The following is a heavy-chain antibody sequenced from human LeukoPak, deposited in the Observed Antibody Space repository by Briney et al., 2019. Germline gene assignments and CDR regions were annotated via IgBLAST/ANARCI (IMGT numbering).Heavy chain of an antibody. J-gene: IGHJ5*02. V-gene: IGHV4-39*07. CDR2: IYYSGST. CDR1: GGSISSSSYY. Sequence: SETLSLTCTVSGGSISSSSYYWGWIRQPPGKGLEWIGSIYYSGSTYYNPSLKSRVTISVDTSKNQFSLKLSSVTAADTAVYYCARAYDSRPPWFDPWGQGTLVTVSS. D-gene: IGHD3-22*01. CDR3: ARAYDSRPPWFDP.